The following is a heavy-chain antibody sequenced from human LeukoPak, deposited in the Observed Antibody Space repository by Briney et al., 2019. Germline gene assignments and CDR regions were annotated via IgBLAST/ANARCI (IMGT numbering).Heavy chain of an antibody. CDR1: GSTLSSYA. CDR2: ISDSGGST. Sequence: GGALRLSCAASGSTLSSYAMSWGRQGPGEGLEWGSGISDSGGSTNYAASVKGRFTISRDNSKDTLYLQMNSLRAEDTAVYYCAKEDSVRREFDYWGQGTLATVSS. J-gene: IGHJ4*02. V-gene: IGHV3-23*01. CDR3: AKEDSVRREFDY.